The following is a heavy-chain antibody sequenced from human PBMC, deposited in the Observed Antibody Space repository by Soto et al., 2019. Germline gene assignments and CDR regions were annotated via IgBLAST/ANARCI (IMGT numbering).Heavy chain of an antibody. J-gene: IGHJ4*02. Sequence: QITLKESGPPLVKPTQTLTLTCTFSGFSLSTSGVGVGWIRQPPGKALEWLALIYWDDDKRYSPSLKSRLTITKDTSKHQVVLTMTNIDPVDTATYYCAHTYYYDSSGYDHYWGQGTLVTVSS. D-gene: IGHD3-22*01. V-gene: IGHV2-5*02. CDR1: GFSLSTSGVG. CDR3: AHTYYYDSSGYDHY. CDR2: IYWDDDK.